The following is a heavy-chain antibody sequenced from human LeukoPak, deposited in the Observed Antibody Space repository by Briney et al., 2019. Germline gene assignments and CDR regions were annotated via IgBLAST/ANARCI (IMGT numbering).Heavy chain of an antibody. V-gene: IGHV3-15*01. J-gene: IGHJ4*02. CDR3: TTDTRTYDFWSGYSESLGY. Sequence: GGSLTLSCAASGFTFSNAWMRWVRQAPGEGLEWVGRIKRKTDGGTTYYAAPVKGRFTISRDDSKNTLYLQMNSLKAADTAVYYCTTDTRTYDFWSGYSESLGYWGQGTLVTVSS. CDR2: IKRKTDGGTT. D-gene: IGHD3-3*01. CDR1: GFTFSNAW.